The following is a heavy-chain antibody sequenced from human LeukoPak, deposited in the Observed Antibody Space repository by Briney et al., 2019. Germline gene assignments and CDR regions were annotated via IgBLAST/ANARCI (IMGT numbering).Heavy chain of an antibody. CDR2: IYYSGST. D-gene: IGHD6-19*01. CDR1: GGSISSYY. Sequence: PSETLSLTCTVSGGSISSYYWTWIRQPPGKGLEWIGYIYYSGSTNYNPSLKSRVTISVDTSKNQFSLKLSSVTAADAAVYYCARDSYSSGSYYFDHWGQGTLVTVSS. J-gene: IGHJ4*02. V-gene: IGHV4-59*01. CDR3: ARDSYSSGSYYFDH.